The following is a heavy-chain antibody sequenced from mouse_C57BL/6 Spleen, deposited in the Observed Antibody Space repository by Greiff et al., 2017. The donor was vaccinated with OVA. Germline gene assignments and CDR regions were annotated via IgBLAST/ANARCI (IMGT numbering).Heavy chain of an antibody. CDR3: TDFYFDY. CDR1: GYAFSSSW. CDR2: IYPGDGDT. J-gene: IGHJ2*01. V-gene: IGHV1-82*01. Sequence: VQLQQSGPELVKPGASVKISCKASGYAFSSSWMNWVKQRPGKGLEWIGRIYPGDGDTNYNGKFKGKATLTADKSSSTAYMQLSSLTSEDSAVYFCTDFYFDYWGKGTTLTVSS.